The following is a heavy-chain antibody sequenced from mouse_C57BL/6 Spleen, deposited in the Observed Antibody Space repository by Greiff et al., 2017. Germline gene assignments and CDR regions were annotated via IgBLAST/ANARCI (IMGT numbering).Heavy chain of an antibody. D-gene: IGHD1-1*01. V-gene: IGHV2-6-1*01. CDR3: SRHNYYGSSLDV. Sequence: QLKEPGPGLVAPSQSLSITCTVSGFSLTSYGVHWVRQPPGKGLEWLVVIWSDGSTTYNSALKSRLSISKDNSKSQVFLKMNSLQTDDSAMYYCSRHNYYGSSLDVWGTGTTVTVSS. CDR2: IWSDGST. CDR1: GFSLTSYG. J-gene: IGHJ1*03.